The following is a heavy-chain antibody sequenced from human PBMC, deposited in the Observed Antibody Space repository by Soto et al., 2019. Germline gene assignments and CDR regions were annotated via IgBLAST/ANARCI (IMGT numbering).Heavy chain of an antibody. CDR2: IYYSGST. J-gene: IGHJ5*02. V-gene: IGHV4-31*03. D-gene: IGHD3-9*01. CDR3: ARERAPSDDILTGYETNWFDP. CDR1: GGSISSGGYY. Sequence: LSLTCTVSGGSISSGGYYWSWIRQHPGKGLEWIGYIYYSGSTYYNPSLKSRVTISVDTSKNQFSLKLSSVTAADTAVYYCARERAPSDDILTGYETNWFDPWGQGTLVTVSS.